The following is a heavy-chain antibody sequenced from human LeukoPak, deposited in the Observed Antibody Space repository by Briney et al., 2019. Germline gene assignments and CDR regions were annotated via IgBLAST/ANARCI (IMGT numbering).Heavy chain of an antibody. CDR2: IIPIFGTA. D-gene: IGHD2-15*01. V-gene: IGHV1-69*06. Sequence: SVKVSCKASGGTFSSYAISWVRQAPGQGLEWMGGIIPIFGTANYAQKFQGRVTITADKSTSTAYMELSSLRSEDTAVYYCARDPPGLSTPCFQHWGQGTLVTVSS. CDR1: GGTFSSYA. J-gene: IGHJ1*01. CDR3: ARDPPGLSTPCFQH.